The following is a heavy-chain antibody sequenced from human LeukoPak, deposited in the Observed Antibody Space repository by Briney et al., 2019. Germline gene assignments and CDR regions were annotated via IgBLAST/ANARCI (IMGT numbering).Heavy chain of an antibody. CDR2: ISGNGDSR. CDR1: GFTFTSYA. J-gene: IGHJ5*02. CDR3: AKDFRAKSGSGSYGWFDP. Sequence: GGPLRLSCAASGFTFTSYAMSWVRQAPGKGLEWVSSISGNGDSRNYADSVKGRFTISRDNSKSTLYLEMNSLRAEDTAVYYCAKDFRAKSGSGSYGWFDPWGQGTLVTVSS. V-gene: IGHV3-23*01. D-gene: IGHD3-10*01.